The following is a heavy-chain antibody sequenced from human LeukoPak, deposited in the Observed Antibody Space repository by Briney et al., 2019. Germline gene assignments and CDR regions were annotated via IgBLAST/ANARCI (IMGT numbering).Heavy chain of an antibody. CDR3: ARTSGSLYYYGSGSYYGY. J-gene: IGHJ4*02. D-gene: IGHD3-10*01. CDR2: ISSSSSYT. Sequence: GGSLRLCCAASGFTFSDYYMSWSRQAPGKGLEWVSYISSSSSYTNYADSVKGRFTISRDNAKNSLYLQMNSLGAEDTAVYYCARTSGSLYYYGSGSYYGYWGQGTLVTVSS. CDR1: GFTFSDYY. V-gene: IGHV3-11*06.